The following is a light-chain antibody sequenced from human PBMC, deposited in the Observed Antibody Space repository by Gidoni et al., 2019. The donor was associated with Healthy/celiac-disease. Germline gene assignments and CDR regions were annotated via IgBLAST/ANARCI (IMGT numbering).Light chain of an antibody. CDR2: EVS. J-gene: IGLJ3*02. Sequence: QSALTQPASVSGSPGQSITISCTGTSSDVGSYNLVSWYQQHPGKAPKLIIYEVSKRPSGVSNRFSGSKSGNTASLTISGLQAEDEADYYCCSYAGSPWVFGGGTKLTVL. V-gene: IGLV2-23*02. CDR1: SSDVGSYNL. CDR3: CSYAGSPWV.